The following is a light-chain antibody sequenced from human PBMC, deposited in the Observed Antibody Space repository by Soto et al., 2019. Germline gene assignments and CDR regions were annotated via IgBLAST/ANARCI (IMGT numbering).Light chain of an antibody. Sequence: DIQMTQSPSSLSASVGDRVTITCRASQSISNYLNWYQQKPGEAPKVLIYGASSLESGVPSRFSGSGSGTEFTFTITSLQPGDSATYYCQHYSTYPWTFGQGTKVDIK. CDR2: GAS. CDR3: QHYSTYPWT. V-gene: IGKV1-5*01. CDR1: QSISNY. J-gene: IGKJ1*01.